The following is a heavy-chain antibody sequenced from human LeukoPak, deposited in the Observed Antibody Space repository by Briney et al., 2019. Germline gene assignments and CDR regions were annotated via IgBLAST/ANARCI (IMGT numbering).Heavy chain of an antibody. V-gene: IGHV4-34*01. CDR3: ARITVVPPPGRPLAYYYYGMDV. CDR1: GGSFSGYY. D-gene: IGHD4-23*01. J-gene: IGHJ6*02. Sequence: SETLSLTCAVYGGSFSGYYWSWIRQPPGKGLEWIGEINHSGSTNYNPSLKSRVTISVDTSKNPFSLKLSSVTAADTAVYYCARITVVPPPGRPLAYYYYGMDVWGQGTTVTVSS. CDR2: INHSGST.